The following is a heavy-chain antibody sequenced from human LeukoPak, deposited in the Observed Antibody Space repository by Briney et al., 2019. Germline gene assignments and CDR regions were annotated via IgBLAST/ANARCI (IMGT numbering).Heavy chain of an antibody. Sequence: ASVKVSCKASGYTFTSYGISWVRQAPGQGLEWMGWISAYNGNTNYAQKLQGRVTMTTDTSTSTAYMELRSLRSDDTAVYYCARVSVRSVYYDFWSGYYPFDYWGQGTLVTVSS. D-gene: IGHD3-3*01. CDR1: GYTFTSYG. CDR2: ISAYNGNT. J-gene: IGHJ4*02. V-gene: IGHV1-18*01. CDR3: ARVSVRSVYYDFWSGYYPFDY.